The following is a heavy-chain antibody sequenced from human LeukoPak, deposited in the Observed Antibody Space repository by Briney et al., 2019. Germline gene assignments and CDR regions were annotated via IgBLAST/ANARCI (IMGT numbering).Heavy chain of an antibody. J-gene: IGHJ4*02. CDR1: GLTFSNAW. V-gene: IGHV3-15*01. D-gene: IGHD3-22*01. Sequence: KPGGSLRLSCAASGLTFSNAWMRWVRQAPGKGLEWVGRVKSKTDGGTTDYAAPVKGRFTISRDDSKNTLYLQMNSLKTEDTAVYYCATVYYYDSSGFYYFDYWGQGTLVTVSS. CDR3: ATVYYYDSSGFYYFDY. CDR2: VKSKTDGGTT.